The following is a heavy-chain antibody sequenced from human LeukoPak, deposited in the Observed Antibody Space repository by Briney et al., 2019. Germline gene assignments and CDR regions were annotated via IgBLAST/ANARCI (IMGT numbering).Heavy chain of an antibody. CDR3: ARDRDGYNSLFDY. J-gene: IGHJ4*02. CDR2: ISSSGSTI. D-gene: IGHD5-24*01. CDR1: GFTFSNYE. V-gene: IGHV3-48*03. Sequence: QPGGSLRLSCAASGFTFSNYEMNWVRQAPGKGLEWVSYISSSGSTIYYADSVKGRFTISRDNAKNSLYLQMNSLRAEDTAVYYCARDRDGYNSLFDYWGQGTLVTVSS.